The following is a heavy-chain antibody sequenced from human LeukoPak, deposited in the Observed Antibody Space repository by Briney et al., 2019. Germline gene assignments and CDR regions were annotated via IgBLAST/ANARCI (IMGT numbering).Heavy chain of an antibody. CDR3: ARADWSMLEY. V-gene: IGHV1-2*02. CDR2: INPNSGDT. Sequence: GASVKVSCKASGYTFIVYHMHWVRQAPGQGPEWMGWINPNSGDTNFAQKFQGRVTMTRDTSISTVYMELSRLTSDDTAVYYCARADWSMLEYWGQGTLVTVSS. J-gene: IGHJ4*02. CDR1: GYTFIVYH. D-gene: IGHD1-1*01.